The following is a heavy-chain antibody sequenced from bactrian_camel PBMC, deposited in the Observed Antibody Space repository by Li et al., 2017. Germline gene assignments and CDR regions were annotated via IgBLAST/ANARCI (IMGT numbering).Heavy chain of an antibody. D-gene: IGHD5*01. CDR2: WNLEDEEP. CDR1: GGGVEH. Sequence: VQLVESGGGSAQAGGSLTLACEVSGGGVEHIAWFRQPPGEGRKGVASWNLEDEEPYYADPVKGRFTISVDNAKNTLYLQINSLKPEDSATYYCAAGQGVGWCLDVIRVGAEPDFDYWGHGTQVTVS. V-gene: IGHV3S63*01. CDR3: AAGQGVGWCLDVIRVGAEPDFDY. J-gene: IGHJ6*01.